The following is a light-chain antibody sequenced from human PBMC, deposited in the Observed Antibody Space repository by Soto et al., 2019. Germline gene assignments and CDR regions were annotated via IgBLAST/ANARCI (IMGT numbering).Light chain of an antibody. CDR1: QSVSSY. CDR2: DAS. CDR3: QHRSNWPLT. J-gene: IGKJ4*01. V-gene: IGKV3-11*01. Sequence: EIVLTQSPATLSLSPGERATLSCRASQSVSSYLAWYQQKPGQAPRLLIDDASNRANGIPARFSGSGSGTDFPLTISSLEPEDFAVYYCQHRSNWPLTFGGGTKVEIK.